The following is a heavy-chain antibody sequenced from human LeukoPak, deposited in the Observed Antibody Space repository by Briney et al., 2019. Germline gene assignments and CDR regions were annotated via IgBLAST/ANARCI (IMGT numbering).Heavy chain of an antibody. D-gene: IGHD2-2*01. CDR3: ARLGSYIVVVEHWYFDL. V-gene: IGHV3-23*01. J-gene: IGHJ2*01. Sequence: QSGGSLRLSCAASGFIFTNYAMIWVRQAPGKVLEWVSSIRGNAGTTYYADSVKGRFTISRDNSKNTLYLQMNSLRAEDTAVYYCARLGSYIVVVEHWYFDLWGRGTLVTVSS. CDR2: IRGNAGTT. CDR1: GFIFTNYA.